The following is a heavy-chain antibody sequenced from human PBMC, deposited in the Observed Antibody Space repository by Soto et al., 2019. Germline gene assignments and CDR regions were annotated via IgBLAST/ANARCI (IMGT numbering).Heavy chain of an antibody. J-gene: IGHJ4*02. CDR2: IYYSGST. CDR3: ARGVLRTFDY. Sequence: QVQLQESGPGLVKPSQTLSLTCTVSGGSIRSGGNSWSWIRQHSGKGLEWIGYIYYSGSTDYNPSLQSRLTISLDTSKNQFSLKLRSVTAADTAVYYCARGVLRTFDYWGQGTLVTVSS. V-gene: IGHV4-31*03. CDR1: GGSIRSGGNS.